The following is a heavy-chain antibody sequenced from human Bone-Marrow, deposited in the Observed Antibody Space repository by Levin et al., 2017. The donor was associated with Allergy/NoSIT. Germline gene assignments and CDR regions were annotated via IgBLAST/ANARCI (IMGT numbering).Heavy chain of an antibody. J-gene: IGHJ4*02. CDR2: IYYSGST. CDR1: GGSISSSSYY. V-gene: IGHV4-39*01. CDR3: AAPGDHYYDSSGFDY. Sequence: PSETLSLTCTVSGGSISSSSYYWGWIRQPPGKGREWIGSIYYSGSTYYNPSLKSRVTISVDTSKNQFSLKLSSVTAADTAVYYCAAPGDHYYDSSGFDYWGQGTLVTVSS. D-gene: IGHD3-22*01.